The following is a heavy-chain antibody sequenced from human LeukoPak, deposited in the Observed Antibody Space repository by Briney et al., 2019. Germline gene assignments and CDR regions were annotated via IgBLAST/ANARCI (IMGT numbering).Heavy chain of an antibody. CDR2: ISYDGSNK. CDR3: TRDQISPDIVVVPAAMGMDV. V-gene: IGHV3-30*04. D-gene: IGHD2-2*01. Sequence: GGSLSLSRPASGFTFSSYAMHWVRQAPGKGLEGVAVISYDGSNKYYADSVKGRFTISRDKSKNTLYLQMNSLRAEDTAVYYCTRDQISPDIVVVPAAMGMDVWGKGTAVTVSS. CDR1: GFTFSSYA. J-gene: IGHJ6*04.